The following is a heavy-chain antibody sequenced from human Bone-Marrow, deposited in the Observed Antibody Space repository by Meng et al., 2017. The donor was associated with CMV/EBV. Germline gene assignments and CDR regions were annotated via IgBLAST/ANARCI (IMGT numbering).Heavy chain of an antibody. V-gene: IGHV1-8*01. Sequence: ASVKVSCKASGYTFTSYDINWVRQATGQGLEWMGWMNPNSGNTGYAQKFQGRVTMTRNTSISTAYMELSSLRSEDTAVYYCARAYLEDDYYDSSGYRGWFDPWGQGTRVTVSS. J-gene: IGHJ5*02. CDR1: GYTFTSYD. CDR2: MNPNSGNT. D-gene: IGHD3-22*01. CDR3: ARAYLEDDYYDSSGYRGWFDP.